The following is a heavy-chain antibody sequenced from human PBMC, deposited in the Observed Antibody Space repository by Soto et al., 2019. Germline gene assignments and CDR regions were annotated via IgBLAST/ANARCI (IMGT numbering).Heavy chain of an antibody. CDR2: IIPIFGTA. D-gene: IGHD3-22*01. Sequence: KVSCKASGGTFSSYAISWVRQAPGQGLEWMGGIIPIFGTANYAQKFQGRVTITADESTSTAYMELSSLRPEDTAVYYCARDRLYDSSGYYYLSVFDWGQGTLVTVSS. CDR1: GGTFSSYA. V-gene: IGHV1-69*01. CDR3: ARDRLYDSSGYYYLSVFD. J-gene: IGHJ4*02.